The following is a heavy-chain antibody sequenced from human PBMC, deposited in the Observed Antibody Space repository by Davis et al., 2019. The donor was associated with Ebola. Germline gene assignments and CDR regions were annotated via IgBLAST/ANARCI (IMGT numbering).Heavy chain of an antibody. CDR2: INESGYT. D-gene: IGHD6-19*01. CDR1: GGSFSRYY. J-gene: IGHJ2*01. V-gene: IGHV4-34*01. Sequence: PSETLSLTCAVQGGSFSRYYWSWIRQPPGKGLEWIGEINESGYTHYNPSLKSRVTIAVDTSKNQFSLKLTSVAAADTAVYYCARGRYSSGWYNWYFDLWGRGTQVTVSS. CDR3: ARGRYSSGWYNWYFDL.